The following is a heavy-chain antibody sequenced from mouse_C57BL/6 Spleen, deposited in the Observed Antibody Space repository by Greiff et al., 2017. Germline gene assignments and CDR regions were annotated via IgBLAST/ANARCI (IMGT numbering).Heavy chain of an antibody. V-gene: IGHV1-69*01. Sequence: QVQLQQPGAELVMPGASVKLSCKASGYTFTSYWMHWVKQRPGQGLEWIGEIDPSDSYTNYNQTFKGKSTLAVDKSSSTAYMQLSSLTSEDSAVYYCARSDDGYSTWFAGWGQVTLVTVSA. J-gene: IGHJ3*01. D-gene: IGHD2-3*01. CDR1: GYTFTSYW. CDR2: IDPSDSYT. CDR3: ARSDDGYSTWFAG.